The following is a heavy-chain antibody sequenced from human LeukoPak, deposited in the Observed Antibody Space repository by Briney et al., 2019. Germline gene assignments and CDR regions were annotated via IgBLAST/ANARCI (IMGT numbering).Heavy chain of an antibody. CDR1: GGSISNYH. CDR3: ARRDISSGWSFNY. J-gene: IGHJ4*02. V-gene: IGHV4-4*07. Sequence: PSETLSLTCTVSGGSISNYHWSWIRQPAGKGLEWIGQIHTSGSTNYNPPLNSRVTVSIDTPENQVSLTIRSVTAADTAVYYCARRDISSGWSFNYWGRGTLVTVSS. D-gene: IGHD6-19*01. CDR2: IHTSGST.